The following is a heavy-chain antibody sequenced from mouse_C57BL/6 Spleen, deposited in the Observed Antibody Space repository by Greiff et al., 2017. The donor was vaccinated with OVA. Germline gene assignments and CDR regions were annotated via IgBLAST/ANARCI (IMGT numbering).Heavy chain of an antibody. CDR1: GYTFTTYP. CDR2: FHPYNDDT. Sequence: VQLQQSGAELVKPGASVKMSCKASGYTFTTYPIEWMKQNHGKSLEWIGNFHPYNDDTKYNEKFKGKATLTVEKSSSTVYLELSRLASDDSAVYYCGRGSYDYDYYAMDYWGQGTSVTVSS. V-gene: IGHV1-47*01. CDR3: GRGSYDYDYYAMDY. J-gene: IGHJ4*01. D-gene: IGHD2-4*01.